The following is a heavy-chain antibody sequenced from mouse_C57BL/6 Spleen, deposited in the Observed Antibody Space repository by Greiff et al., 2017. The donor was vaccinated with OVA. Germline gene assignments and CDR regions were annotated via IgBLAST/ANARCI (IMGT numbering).Heavy chain of an antibody. V-gene: IGHV5-4*03. CDR2: ISDGGSYT. D-gene: IGHD2-2*01. CDR3: ARGGYVYWYFDV. J-gene: IGHJ1*03. Sequence: EVKVVESGGGLVKPGGSLKLSCAASGFTFSSYAMSWVRQTPEKRLEWVATISDGGSYTYYPDNVKGRFTISRDNAKNNLYLQMSHLKSEDTAMYYCARGGYVYWYFDVWGTGTTVTVSS. CDR1: GFTFSSYA.